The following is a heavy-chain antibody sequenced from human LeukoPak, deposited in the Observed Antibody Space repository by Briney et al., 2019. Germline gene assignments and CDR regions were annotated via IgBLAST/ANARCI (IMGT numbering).Heavy chain of an antibody. CDR1: GFTCSNAW. CDR2: IKSKTDGGTT. CDR3: TAQNNAGDYYYYYMDV. D-gene: IGHD1/OR15-1a*01. Sequence: GGSLRRSCAVSGFTCSNAWMNWVRQAPGEGLEWFGRIKSKTDGGTTDSAAPVKGRFTISRDDSKNTLYLQMNSLKTEDTAVYYCTAQNNAGDYYYYYMDVWGKGTTVTVSS. V-gene: IGHV3-15*01. J-gene: IGHJ6*03.